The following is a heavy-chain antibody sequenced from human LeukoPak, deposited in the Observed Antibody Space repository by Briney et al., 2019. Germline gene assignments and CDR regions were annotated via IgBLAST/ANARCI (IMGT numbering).Heavy chain of an antibody. V-gene: IGHV3-43*02. J-gene: IGHJ4*02. CDR2: TSGDGITT. D-gene: IGHD5/OR15-5a*01. CDR1: AFTFHNYA. Sequence: PGGSLRLSCAASAFTFHNYAIHWVRQAPGKGLEWVSLTSGDGITTYFADSVKGRFTISRDNSKSSLFLQMNSLRTEDTALYYCARDHVYGGADYWGQGTLVTVSS. CDR3: ARDHVYGGADY.